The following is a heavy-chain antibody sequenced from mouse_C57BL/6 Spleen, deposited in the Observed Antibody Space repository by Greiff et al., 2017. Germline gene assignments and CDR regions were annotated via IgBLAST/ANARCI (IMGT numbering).Heavy chain of an antibody. Sequence: QVQLQQSGAELMKPGASVKLSCKATGYTFTGSWIEWVKQRPGHGLEWIGEILPGSGSTNYNEKFKGKATFTTDTSSNPSYMPLSSLTTEDSAIYYWARNPREYYGSSYDYWGQGTTLTVSS. CDR3: ARNPREYYGSSYDY. V-gene: IGHV1-9*01. D-gene: IGHD1-1*01. CDR1: GYTFTGSW. J-gene: IGHJ2*01. CDR2: ILPGSGST.